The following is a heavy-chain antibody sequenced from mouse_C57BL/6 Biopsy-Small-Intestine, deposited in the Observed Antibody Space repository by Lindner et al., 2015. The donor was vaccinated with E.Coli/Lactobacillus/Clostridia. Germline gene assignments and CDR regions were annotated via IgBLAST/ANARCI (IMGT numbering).Heavy chain of an antibody. V-gene: IGHV10-3*01. CDR3: VRGYYGSNSLFDY. D-gene: IGHD1-1*01. Sequence: VQLQESGGGLVQPKGSLKLSCAASGFTFNIYAMHRVRQAPGKGLEWVARIRSQNTNYATYYADSVKDRFTISRDDSQSLLYLHMNNLKTEDTAMYYCVRGYYGSNSLFDYWGQGTTLTVSS. J-gene: IGHJ2*01. CDR1: GFTFNIYA. CDR2: IRSQNTNYAT.